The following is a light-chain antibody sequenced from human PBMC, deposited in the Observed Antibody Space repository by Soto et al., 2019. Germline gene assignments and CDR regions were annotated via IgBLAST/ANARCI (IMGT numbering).Light chain of an antibody. CDR3: QQRADWPPALT. CDR1: QGVSNL. CDR2: DAS. Sequence: EIVLTQSPDTLSLSPGDRATLSCGASQGVSNLLAWYQQRPGQAPRLLIYDASKRATGVPARFSGSGSGTDFTLTISSLEPEDFAVYYCQQRADWPPALTFGGGTKVDI. V-gene: IGKV3-11*01. J-gene: IGKJ4*01.